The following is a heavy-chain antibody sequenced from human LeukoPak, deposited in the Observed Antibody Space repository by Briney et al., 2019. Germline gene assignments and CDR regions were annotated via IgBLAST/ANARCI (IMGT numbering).Heavy chain of an antibody. D-gene: IGHD3-16*02. CDR3: AKDVDADDYVWGSYRAFDY. CDR1: GFTFSSYA. CDR2: ISGSGGST. J-gene: IGHJ4*02. V-gene: IGHV3-23*01. Sequence: GESLRLSCAASGFTFSSYAMSWVRQAPGKGLEWVSAISGSGGSTYYADSVKGRFTISRDNSKNTLYLQMNSLRAEDTAVYYCAKDVDADDYVWGSYRAFDYWGQGTLVTVSS.